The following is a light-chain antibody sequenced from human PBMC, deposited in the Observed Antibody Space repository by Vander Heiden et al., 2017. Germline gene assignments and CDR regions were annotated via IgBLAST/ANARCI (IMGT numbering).Light chain of an antibody. Sequence: QPVLTQPPSVSAAPGQKVTISCSGSSSNIGNNYVSWYQQLPGTAPKFLIYENNKRPSGIPDRFSGSKSGTSATLGITGLQTGDEADYYCGTWDSSLSAVVFGGGTKLTVL. CDR2: ENN. CDR1: SSNIGNNY. CDR3: GTWDSSLSAVV. J-gene: IGLJ2*01. V-gene: IGLV1-51*02.